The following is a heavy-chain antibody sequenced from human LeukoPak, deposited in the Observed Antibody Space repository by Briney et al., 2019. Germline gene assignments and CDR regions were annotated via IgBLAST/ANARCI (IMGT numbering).Heavy chain of an antibody. CDR2: INHSGST. CDR3: SSEQKTAYDILTGYARMYYFDY. D-gene: IGHD3-9*01. V-gene: IGHV4-38-2*02. Sequence: SETLSLTCTVSGYSISSGYYWGWIRQPPGKGLEWIGEINHSGSTNYNPSLKSRVTISVDTSKNQFSLKLSSVTAADTAVYYCSSEQKTAYDILTGYARMYYFDYWGQGTLVTVSS. CDR1: GYSISSGYY. J-gene: IGHJ4*02.